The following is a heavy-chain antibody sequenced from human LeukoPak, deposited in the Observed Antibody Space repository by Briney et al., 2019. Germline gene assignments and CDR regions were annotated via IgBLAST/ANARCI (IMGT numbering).Heavy chain of an antibody. V-gene: IGHV3-23*01. Sequence: PGGSLRLSCAASGFTFSSYGMTWVRQAPGKGLEWVSAISGSGAGTYYADSVKGRFTISRDNSKNTLYLQMNSLRAEDTAVYYCAGSEGSSWNEIGYWGQGTLVTVSS. CDR2: ISGSGAGT. J-gene: IGHJ4*02. CDR3: AGSEGSSWNEIGY. CDR1: GFTFSSYG. D-gene: IGHD6-13*01.